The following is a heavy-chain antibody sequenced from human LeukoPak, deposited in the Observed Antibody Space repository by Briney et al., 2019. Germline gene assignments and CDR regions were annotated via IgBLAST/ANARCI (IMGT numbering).Heavy chain of an antibody. CDR1: GGSISSGSYY. D-gene: IGHD6-19*01. J-gene: IGHJ4*02. V-gene: IGHV4-61*02. Sequence: PSQTLSLTCTVSGGSISSGSYYWTWIRQPAGKGLEWIGRIYTSGSTNYNPSLKSRVTISVDTSKNQFSLSLSSVTAADTAMYYCARGRTVAGFDYWGQGTLVTVSS. CDR3: ARGRTVAGFDY. CDR2: IYTSGST.